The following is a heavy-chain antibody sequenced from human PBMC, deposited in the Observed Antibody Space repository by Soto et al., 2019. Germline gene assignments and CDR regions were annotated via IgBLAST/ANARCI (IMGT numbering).Heavy chain of an antibody. CDR2: ISYDGSNK. V-gene: IGHV3-30*18. J-gene: IGHJ4*02. CDR1: GFTFRSYD. D-gene: IGHD5-12*01. CDR3: AKKAPTNY. Sequence: GGSLRLSCAASGFTFRSYDMHWVRQAPGKGLEWVAVISYDGSNKYYADSVKGRFTISRDNSKNTLYLQMNSLRAEDTAVYYCAKKAPTNYWGQGTLVTVSS.